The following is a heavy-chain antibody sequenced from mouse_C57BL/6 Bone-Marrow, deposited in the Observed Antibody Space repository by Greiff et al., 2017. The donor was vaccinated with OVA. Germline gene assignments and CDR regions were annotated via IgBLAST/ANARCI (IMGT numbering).Heavy chain of an antibody. CDR2: IDPENGDT. CDR3: TLITTVVAFDY. V-gene: IGHV14-4*01. J-gene: IGHJ2*01. D-gene: IGHD1-1*01. Sequence: VQLQQPGAELVKPGASVKLSCKASGYTFTSYWMHWVKQRPEQGLEWIGWIDPENGDTEYASKFQGKATITADTSSNTAYLQLSSLTSEDTAVYYCTLITTVVAFDYWGQGTTLTVSS. CDR1: GYTFTSYW.